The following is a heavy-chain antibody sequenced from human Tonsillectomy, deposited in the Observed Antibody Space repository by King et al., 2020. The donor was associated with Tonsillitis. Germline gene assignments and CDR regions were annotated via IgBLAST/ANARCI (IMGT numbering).Heavy chain of an antibody. Sequence: VQLVESGGGLVQPGRSLRLSCTTSGITFGDYAMSWVRQAPGKGLEWVGFIRSKAYGGTTEYAASVKGRFTISRDDSKRIAYLQMDSLKTEDTAIYYCPPAWAMTANWGQGTLVTVSS. D-gene: IGHD6-25*01. CDR3: PPAWAMTAN. CDR1: GITFGDYA. J-gene: IGHJ4*02. V-gene: IGHV3-49*04. CDR2: IRSKAYGGTT.